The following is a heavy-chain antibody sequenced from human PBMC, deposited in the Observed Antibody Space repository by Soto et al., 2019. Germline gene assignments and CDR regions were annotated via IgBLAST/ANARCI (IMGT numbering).Heavy chain of an antibody. CDR3: ARDGGLPVTAHPVGWFHP. CDR2: INPGNENT. J-gene: IGHJ5*02. CDR1: GYNFTTYS. V-gene: IGHV1-3*01. Sequence: QVQLLQSGAEVKKPGASVKVSCKTSGYNFTTYSVHWLRQAPGQSLEWVAWINPGNENTKYSQKLQGRVTITRDTSANTVNMELTSLKFEDTAVYYCARDGGLPVTAHPVGWFHPWGQGTLVIVSS. D-gene: IGHD4-17*01.